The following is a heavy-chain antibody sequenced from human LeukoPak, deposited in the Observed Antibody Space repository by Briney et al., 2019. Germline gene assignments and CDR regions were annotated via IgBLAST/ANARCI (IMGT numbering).Heavy chain of an antibody. Sequence: EASVRVSCKASGYTFTSYGISWVRQAPGQGLEWMGWISAYNGNTNYAQKLQGRVTMTTDTSTSTAYMELRSLRSDDTAVYYCARDCSSTSCYPWGQGTLVTVSS. J-gene: IGHJ5*02. CDR3: ARDCSSTSCYP. D-gene: IGHD2-2*01. CDR2: ISAYNGNT. CDR1: GYTFTSYG. V-gene: IGHV1-18*01.